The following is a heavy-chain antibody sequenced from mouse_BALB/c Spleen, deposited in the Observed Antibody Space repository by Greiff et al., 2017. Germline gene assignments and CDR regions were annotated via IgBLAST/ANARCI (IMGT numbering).Heavy chain of an antibody. V-gene: IGHV3-6*02. CDR2: ISYDGSN. CDR1: GYSITSGYY. Sequence: EVKLLESGPGLVKPSQSLSLTCSVTGYSITSGYYWNWIRQFPGNKLEWMGYISYDGSNNYNPSLKNRISITLDTSKNQFFLKLNSVPTDEEATYYCAREGGDGFAYWGQGTLVTVSA. CDR3: AREGGDGFAY. D-gene: IGHD3-3*01. J-gene: IGHJ3*01.